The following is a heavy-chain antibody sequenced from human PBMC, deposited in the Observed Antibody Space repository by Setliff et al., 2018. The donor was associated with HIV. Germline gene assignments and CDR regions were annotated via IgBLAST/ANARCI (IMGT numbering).Heavy chain of an antibody. D-gene: IGHD2-2*02. J-gene: IGHJ4*02. CDR3: ARPLYTNLAHFDY. Sequence: ASVKVSCKASGYAFTSCYLHWVRQAPGQGLEWMAIVNPSGGDTSYAEKFQGRVTMTSDTSTSTVYMDLSSLGSEDTAVYYCARPLYTNLAHFDYWGQGTLVTVSS. CDR1: GYAFTSCY. V-gene: IGHV1-46*01. CDR2: VNPSGGDT.